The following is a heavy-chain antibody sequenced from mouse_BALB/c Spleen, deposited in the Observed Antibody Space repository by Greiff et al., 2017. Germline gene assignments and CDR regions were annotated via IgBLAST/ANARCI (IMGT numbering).Heavy chain of an antibody. CDR3: ASGGIYYDYYFDY. J-gene: IGHJ2*01. CDR1: GFTFSDYY. CDR2: ISDGGSYT. V-gene: IGHV5-4*02. Sequence: EVKLVESGGGLVKPGGSLKLSCAASGFTFSDYYMYWVRQTPEKRLEWVATISDGGSYTYYPDSVKGRFTISRDNAKNNLYLQMSSLKSEDTAMYYCASGGIYYDYYFDYWGQGTTLTVSS. D-gene: IGHD2-4*01.